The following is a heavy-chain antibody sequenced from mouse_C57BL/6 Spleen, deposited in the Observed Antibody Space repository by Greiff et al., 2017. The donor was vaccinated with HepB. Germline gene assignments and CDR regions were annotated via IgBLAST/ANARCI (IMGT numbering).Heavy chain of an antibody. J-gene: IGHJ2*01. Sequence: VKLVESGAELVKPGASVKLSCKASGYTFTSYWMHWVKQRPGQGLEWIGMIHPNSGSTNYNEKFKSKATLTVDKSSSTAYMQLSSLTSEDSAVYYCARGDHYYGSSYNFDYWGQGTTLTVSS. V-gene: IGHV1-64*01. D-gene: IGHD1-1*01. CDR2: IHPNSGST. CDR3: ARGDHYYGSSYNFDY. CDR1: GYTFTSYW.